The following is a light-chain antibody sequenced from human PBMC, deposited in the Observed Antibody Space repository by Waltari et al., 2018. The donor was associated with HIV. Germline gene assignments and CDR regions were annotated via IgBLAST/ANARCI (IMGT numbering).Light chain of an antibody. J-gene: IGKJ3*01. CDR2: AAT. Sequence: DIQMTQSPSFVSVSVGDRVTLTCRASQIINSWLAWYQQKPGKAPKLLIYAATTLQRGVPSRFSGSGSGTDYSLSISGLLPEDFAVYFCQQGSSFPFTFGPGTKVEMK. V-gene: IGKV1D-12*01. CDR3: QQGSSFPFT. CDR1: QIINSW.